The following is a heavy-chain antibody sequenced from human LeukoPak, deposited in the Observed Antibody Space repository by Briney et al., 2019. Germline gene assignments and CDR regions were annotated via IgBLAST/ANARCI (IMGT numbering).Heavy chain of an antibody. CDR1: GYTFTSYD. CDR3: AGGGVGITIFGVLYYFDY. J-gene: IGHJ4*02. V-gene: IGHV1-8*01. D-gene: IGHD3-3*01. Sequence: ASVKVSCKASGYTFTSYDINWVRQATGQGLEWMGWMNPNSGNTGYAQKFQGRVTMTRNTSISTAYMELSSLRSEDTVVYYCAGGGVGITIFGVLYYFDYWGQGTLVTVSS. CDR2: MNPNSGNT.